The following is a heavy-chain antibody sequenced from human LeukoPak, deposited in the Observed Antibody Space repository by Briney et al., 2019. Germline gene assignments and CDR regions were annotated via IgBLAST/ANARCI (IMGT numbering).Heavy chain of an antibody. J-gene: IGHJ6*03. V-gene: IGHV4-34*01. CDR1: GGSFSGYY. D-gene: IGHD5-18*01. Sequence: PSETLSLTCAVYGGSFSGYYWSWIRQPPGKGLEWIGEINHSGSTNYNTSLKSRVTISVDTSKNQFSLKLSSVTAADTAVYYCARGRGYSYGPGYYYFMEVWGKGTTVTVSS. CDR2: INHSGST. CDR3: ARGRGYSYGPGYYYFMEV.